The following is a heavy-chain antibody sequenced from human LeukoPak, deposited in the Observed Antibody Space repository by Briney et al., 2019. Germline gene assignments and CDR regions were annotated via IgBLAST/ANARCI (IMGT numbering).Heavy chain of an antibody. CDR1: GGSINSYY. D-gene: IGHD6-19*01. CDR2: SYYSGRT. J-gene: IGHJ3*02. CDR3: ARAVAGDDAFDI. Sequence: SETLSLTCTVSGGSINSYYWSWIRQPPGKGLEWIGYSYYSGRTNYNASLKSRVTISVDTSKNQFSLKLSSVTAADTAVYYCARAVAGDDAFDIWGQGTMVTVSS. V-gene: IGHV4-59*12.